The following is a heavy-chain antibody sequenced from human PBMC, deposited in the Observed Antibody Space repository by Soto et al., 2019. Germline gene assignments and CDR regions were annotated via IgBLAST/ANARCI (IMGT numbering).Heavy chain of an antibody. J-gene: IGHJ4*02. Sequence: WGSLRLSCAASGFTFSSYGMHWVRQAPGKGLEWVAVISYDGSNKYYADSVKGRFTISRDNSKNTLYLQMNSLRAEDTAVYYCVKDRGSGWYGDYWGQGTLVTVSS. CDR3: VKDRGSGWYGDY. CDR1: GFTFSSYG. CDR2: ISYDGSNK. D-gene: IGHD6-19*01. V-gene: IGHV3-30*18.